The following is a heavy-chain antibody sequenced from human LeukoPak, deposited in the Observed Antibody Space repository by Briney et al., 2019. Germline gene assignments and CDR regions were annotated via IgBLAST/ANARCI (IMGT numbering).Heavy chain of an antibody. CDR2: ISGSGGST. CDR1: GFTFSSYA. D-gene: IGHD3-22*01. CDR3: ARDRTYYYDSSGYRSGGYFDY. V-gene: IGHV3-23*01. J-gene: IGHJ4*02. Sequence: PGGSLRLSCAASGFTFSSYAMSWVRQAPGKGLEWVSAISGSGGSTYYADSVKGRFTISRDNSKNTLYLQMNSLRAEDTAVYYCARDRTYYYDSSGYRSGGYFDYWGQGTLVTVSS.